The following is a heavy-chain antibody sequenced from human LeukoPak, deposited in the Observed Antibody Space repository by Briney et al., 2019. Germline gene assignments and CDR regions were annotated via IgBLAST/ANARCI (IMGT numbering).Heavy chain of an antibody. J-gene: IGHJ4*02. CDR3: ARDYWSYSASWLDF. V-gene: IGHV3-48*01. D-gene: IGHD6-13*01. Sequence: PGGSLRLSCAASGFNSSTYTMNWVRQAPGKGLEWLSYITTSSDTIYYADSVKGRFTISRDNANNSLYLQMNSLTAEDTAVYYCARDYWSYSASWLDFWGQGTLVTVSS. CDR1: GFNSSTYT. CDR2: ITTSSDTI.